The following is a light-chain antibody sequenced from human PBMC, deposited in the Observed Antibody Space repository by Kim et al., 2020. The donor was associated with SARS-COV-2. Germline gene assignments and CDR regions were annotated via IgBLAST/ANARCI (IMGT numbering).Light chain of an antibody. V-gene: IGKV1-5*03. J-gene: IGKJ3*01. Sequence: DIQMTQSPSTLSAFVGDRVTITCRASQSVDGWLAWYQQQPGKAPRLLIYQASKLASGVPSRFSGSGSGTDFTLTVTYLQPDDSAVYYCKQYETYWTFGPGTKVDIK. CDR1: QSVDGW. CDR2: QAS. CDR3: KQYETYWT.